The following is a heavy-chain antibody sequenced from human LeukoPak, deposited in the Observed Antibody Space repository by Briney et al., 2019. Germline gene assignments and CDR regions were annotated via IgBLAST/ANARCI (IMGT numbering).Heavy chain of an antibody. D-gene: IGHD3-3*01. J-gene: IGHJ4*02. CDR1: GFTFSSYW. V-gene: IGHV3-7*01. CDR2: IKQDGSEK. Sequence: GGSLRLSCAASGFTFSSYWMSWVRQAPGKGLEWVANIKQDGSEKYYVDSVKGRFTISRDNAKNSLYLQINSLRAEDTAVYYCARATIFGVVILDYWGQGTLVTVSS. CDR3: ARATIFGVVILDY.